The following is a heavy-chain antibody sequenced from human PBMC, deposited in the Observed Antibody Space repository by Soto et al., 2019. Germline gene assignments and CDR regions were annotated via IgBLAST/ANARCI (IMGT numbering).Heavy chain of an antibody. V-gene: IGHV1-69*02. CDR3: ARVGTWKGYIYGHWAFDI. Sequence: QVQLVQSGAEVKKPGSSVKVSCKASGGTFSSYTISWVRQAPGQGLEWMGRIIPILGIANYAQKFQGRVPITADKSTSTAYMGVSSLRAESPAVYYCARVGTWKGYIYGHWAFDIWGQGTMVTVSS. D-gene: IGHD5-18*01. CDR2: IIPILGIA. CDR1: GGTFSSYT. J-gene: IGHJ3*02.